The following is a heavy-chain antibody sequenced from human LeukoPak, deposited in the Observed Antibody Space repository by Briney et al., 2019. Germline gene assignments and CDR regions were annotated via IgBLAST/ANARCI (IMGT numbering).Heavy chain of an antibody. Sequence: TSETLSLTCTVSRGSISSSSYYWGWIRQPPGKGLEWIGSIYYSGSTYYNPSLKSRVTISVDTSKNQFSLKLSSVTAADTAVYYCARHVGYYYYYYYMDVWGKGTTVTISS. CDR3: ARHVGYYYYYYYMDV. V-gene: IGHV4-39*01. J-gene: IGHJ6*03. D-gene: IGHD3-10*01. CDR2: IYYSGST. CDR1: RGSISSSSYY.